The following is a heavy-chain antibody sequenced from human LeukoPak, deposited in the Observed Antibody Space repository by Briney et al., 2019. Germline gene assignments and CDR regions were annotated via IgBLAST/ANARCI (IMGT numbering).Heavy chain of an antibody. V-gene: IGHV3-11*04. Sequence: GGSLRLSCAASGFTFSDYYMSWIRQAPGKGLEWVSYISSSSGTTTHYADSVKGRFTISRDNAENSLHLQMNSLRAEDTAVYYCARVRGSYSVDYWGQGTLVTVSS. CDR3: ARVRGSYSVDY. D-gene: IGHD1-26*01. CDR1: GFTFSDYY. CDR2: ISSSSGTTT. J-gene: IGHJ4*02.